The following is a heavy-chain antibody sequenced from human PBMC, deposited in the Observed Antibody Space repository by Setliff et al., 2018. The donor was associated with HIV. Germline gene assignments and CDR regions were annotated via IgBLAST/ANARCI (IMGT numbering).Heavy chain of an antibody. Sequence: SETLSLTCTVSGGSISSYYWSWIRQPPGKGLEWIGHISTSGSSNYNPSLKSRVTISVDMSKNQFSLNLNSVTAADTALYYCARRARNSAIGTSWFDPWGQGTLVTV. CDR1: GGSISSYY. V-gene: IGHV4-4*09. CDR3: ARRARNSAIGTSWFDP. J-gene: IGHJ5*02. D-gene: IGHD6-13*01. CDR2: ISTSGSS.